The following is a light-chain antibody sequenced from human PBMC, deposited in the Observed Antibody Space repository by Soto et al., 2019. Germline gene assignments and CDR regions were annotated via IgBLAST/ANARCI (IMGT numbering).Light chain of an antibody. CDR3: SSYTSSSTRV. V-gene: IGLV2-14*01. J-gene: IGLJ1*01. Sequence: QSVLTQPASVSGSPGQSITISCTGTSSDVGVYNYVSWYQQHPGKAPKLMIYDVSNRPSGVSNRFSGSKSGNTASLTISWLQAEDEADYYCSSYTSSSTRVFGTGTKVTVL. CDR1: SSDVGVYNY. CDR2: DVS.